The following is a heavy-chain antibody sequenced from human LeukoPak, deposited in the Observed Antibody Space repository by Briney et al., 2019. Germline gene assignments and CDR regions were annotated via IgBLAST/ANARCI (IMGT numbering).Heavy chain of an antibody. J-gene: IGHJ4*02. Sequence: GGSLRLSCAASGFIFKNYGMNWVRQAPGKGLEWVSVVSTSGESAYYADSVQGRFTISRDNSRNTLYLHMNSLRADDTGVYYCAKGGTASTVRYFDYWAREPWSPSPQ. D-gene: IGHD1/OR15-1a*01. V-gene: IGHV3-23*01. CDR2: VSTSGESA. CDR1: GFIFKNYG. CDR3: AKGGTASTVRYFDY.